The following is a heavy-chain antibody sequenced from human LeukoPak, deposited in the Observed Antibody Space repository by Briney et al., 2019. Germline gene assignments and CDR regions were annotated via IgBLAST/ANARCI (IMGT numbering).Heavy chain of an antibody. J-gene: IGHJ4*02. V-gene: IGHV3-21*01. D-gene: IGHD4-23*01. CDR2: ISSSTTYI. CDR3: ARVDNYGGNPPDY. Sequence: PGGSLRLSCAASGFTFNMYTMYWVRQAPGKGLEWVSSISSSTTYIYYADSVKGRFTISRDNVKNSLSLQINSLRAEDTAFYYCARVDNYGGNPPDYWGQGTLVTVSP. CDR1: GFTFNMYT.